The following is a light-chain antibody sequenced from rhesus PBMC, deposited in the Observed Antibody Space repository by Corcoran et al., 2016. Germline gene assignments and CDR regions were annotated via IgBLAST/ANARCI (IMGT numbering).Light chain of an antibody. CDR1: QGINKE. J-gene: IGKJ2*01. V-gene: IGKV1-94*01. CDR3: IQDYTTPYS. CDR2: AAS. Sequence: GDRVIVTCRASQGINKELSWYQQKPRKAPTLLIYAASSLQTGVSSRFSGSGSGTDYTITISSLQPEDIATYYCIQDYTTPYSFGQGTKVEIK.